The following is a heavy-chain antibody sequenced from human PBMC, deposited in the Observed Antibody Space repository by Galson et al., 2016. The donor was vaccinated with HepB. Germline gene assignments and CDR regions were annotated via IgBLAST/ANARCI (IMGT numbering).Heavy chain of an antibody. CDR2: INAGTGDT. CDR3: ARDPHPYFTSGWFFDH. J-gene: IGHJ4*02. CDR1: GYTFSNYA. D-gene: IGHD6-19*01. V-gene: IGHV1-3*01. Sequence: SVKVSCKASGYTFSNYAIHWVRQAPGQRLEWMGWINAGTGDTKYSQKFQHRITVTRDTSATTAYMALNSLRSEDTAVYYCARDPHPYFTSGWFFDHWGQGSLVTVSS.